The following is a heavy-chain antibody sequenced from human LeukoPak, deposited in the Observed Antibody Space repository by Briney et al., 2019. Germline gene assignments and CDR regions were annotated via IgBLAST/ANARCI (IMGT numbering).Heavy chain of an antibody. Sequence: SETLSLTCAVYGGSFSGYYWSWIRQPPGKGLEWIGEINHSGSTNYNPSLKSRVTISVDTSKNQFSLKLGSVTAADTAVYYCARGWTTVTSYNWFDPWGQGTLVTVSS. CDR3: ARGWTTVTSYNWFDP. D-gene: IGHD4-17*01. CDR2: INHSGST. V-gene: IGHV4-34*01. CDR1: GGSFSGYY. J-gene: IGHJ5*02.